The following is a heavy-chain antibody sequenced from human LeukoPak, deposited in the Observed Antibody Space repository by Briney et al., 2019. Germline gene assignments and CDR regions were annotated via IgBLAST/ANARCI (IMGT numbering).Heavy chain of an antibody. CDR1: GGSISSYH. CDR3: ARGLVVPAALNYYYYYYGMEV. V-gene: IGHV4-59*01. CDR2: IYYSRST. Sequence: PSETLSLTCTVSGGSISSYHWSWIRQPPGKGLEWIGYIYYSRSTKYNPSLKSRVTISVDTSKNQFSLKLSSVTTADTAVYYCARGLVVPAALNYYYYYYGMEVWGEGTGDSVSS. D-gene: IGHD2-2*01. J-gene: IGHJ6*01.